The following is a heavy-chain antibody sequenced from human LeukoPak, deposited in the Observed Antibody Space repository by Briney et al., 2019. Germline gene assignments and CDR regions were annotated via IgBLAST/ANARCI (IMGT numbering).Heavy chain of an antibody. CDR3: ARDLSYTKKGITMIVVVITGFDY. CDR2: INWNGGST. Sequence: WVRRTPKKKMEWVSGINWNGGSTGYAESVKGRFTISRDNAKNSLYLQMNSLRAEDTTLYYCARDLSYTKKGITMIVVVITGFDYWGQGTLVTVSS. D-gene: IGHD3-22*01. J-gene: IGHJ4*02. V-gene: IGHV3-20*03.